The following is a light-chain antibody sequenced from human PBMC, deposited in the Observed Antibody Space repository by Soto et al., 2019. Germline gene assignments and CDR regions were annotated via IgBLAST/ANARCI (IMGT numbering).Light chain of an antibody. CDR1: GSNIGANYD. CDR2: GNN. J-gene: IGLJ2*01. Sequence: QAVVTQPPSVSGAPGQRVTISCTGSGSNIGANYDVHWYQQFPGTAPKLVIYGNNNRPSGVPDRFSGSKSGTSASLAITGLRTEDEADYYCQSYDSSLSAWVFGGGTQLTVL. CDR3: QSYDSSLSAWV. V-gene: IGLV1-40*01.